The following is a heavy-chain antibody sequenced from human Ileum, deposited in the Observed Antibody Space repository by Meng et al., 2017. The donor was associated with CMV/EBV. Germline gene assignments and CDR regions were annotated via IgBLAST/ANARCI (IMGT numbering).Heavy chain of an antibody. D-gene: IGHD2-2*01. J-gene: IGHJ6*02. CDR2: INPNSGGT. Sequence: ASVKVSCKASGYTFTGYYMHWVRQAPGQGLEWMGWINPNSGGTNYAQKFQGRVTMTRDTSISTAYMELSRLRSDDTAVYYCARDRDIVVVPAADAWYEGQYYYYYYGMDVWGQGTTVTVSS. V-gene: IGHV1-2*02. CDR3: ARDRDIVVVPAADAWYEGQYYYYYYGMDV. CDR1: GYTFTGYY.